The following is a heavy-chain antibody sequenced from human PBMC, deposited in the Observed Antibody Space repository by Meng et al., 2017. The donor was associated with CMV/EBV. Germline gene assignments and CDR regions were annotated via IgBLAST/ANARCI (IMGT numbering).Heavy chain of an antibody. Sequence: ASVKVSCKASGYTFTSYGISWVRQAPGQGLEWMGWISAYNGNTNYAQKLQGRVTMTTDTSTSTAYMELRSLRSDDTAVYYCARDLTGYCSSTSCYGTWFDPWGQGTLVTV. CDR3: ARDLTGYCSSTSCYGTWFDP. CDR1: GYTFTSYG. J-gene: IGHJ5*02. CDR2: ISAYNGNT. V-gene: IGHV1-18*01. D-gene: IGHD2-2*01.